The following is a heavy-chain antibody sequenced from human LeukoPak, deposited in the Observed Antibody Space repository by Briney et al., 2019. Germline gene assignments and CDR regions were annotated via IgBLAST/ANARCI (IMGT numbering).Heavy chain of an antibody. D-gene: IGHD3-10*01. CDR3: ARDKEITMVRGVISHWFDP. V-gene: IGHV3-9*01. CDR2: ISWNRAFI. J-gene: IGHJ5*02. Sequence: GGSLRLSCEAFGFTFDDYAMHWVRQAPGKGLEWVSGISWNRAFIGYADSVEGRFTISRDNAKNSLYLQMNSLRAEDTAVYYCARDKEITMVRGVISHWFDPWGQGTLVTVSS. CDR1: GFTFDDYA.